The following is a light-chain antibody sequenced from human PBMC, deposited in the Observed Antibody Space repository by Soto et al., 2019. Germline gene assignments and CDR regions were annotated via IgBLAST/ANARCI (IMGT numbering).Light chain of an antibody. CDR2: YDD. J-gene: IGLJ2*01. V-gene: IGLV1-36*01. CDR1: SSKNGNNA. Sequence: QSVLTQPPSVSDAPRQRVTISCSGSSSKNGNNAVNWYQQLPGKAPKLLIYYDDLLPSGVSDRFSGSKSGTSASLAISGLQSEDEADYYCEAWDDRLNGVVFGGGTQLTVL. CDR3: EAWDDRLNGVV.